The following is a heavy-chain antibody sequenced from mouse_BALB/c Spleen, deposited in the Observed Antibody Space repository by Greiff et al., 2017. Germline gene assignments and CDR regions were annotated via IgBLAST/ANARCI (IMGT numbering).Heavy chain of an antibody. V-gene: IGHV1-69*02. CDR3: ASELAAFAY. CDR2: IDPSDSET. Sequence: QVQLKQPGAELVKPGAPVKLSCKASGYTFTSYWMNWVKQRPGRGLEWIGRIDPSDSETHYNQKFKDKATLTVDKSSSTAYIQLSSLTSEDSAVYYCASELAAFAYWGQGTLVTVSA. CDR1: GYTFTSYW. J-gene: IGHJ3*01. D-gene: IGHD4-1*01.